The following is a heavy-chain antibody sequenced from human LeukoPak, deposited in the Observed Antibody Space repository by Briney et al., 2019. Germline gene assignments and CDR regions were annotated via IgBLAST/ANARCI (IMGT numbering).Heavy chain of an antibody. Sequence: GGSLKLSCAAPGFTFSGSAMHSVRQASGKRLEWGGRIRSKANSYATAYAASVKGRFTISRDDSKNTAYLQMNSLKTEDTAVYYCLVLAPLADYSDYWGQGTLVTVSS. J-gene: IGHJ4*02. D-gene: IGHD6-19*01. V-gene: IGHV3-73*01. CDR1: GFTFSGSA. CDR3: LVLAPLADYSDY. CDR2: IRSKANSYAT.